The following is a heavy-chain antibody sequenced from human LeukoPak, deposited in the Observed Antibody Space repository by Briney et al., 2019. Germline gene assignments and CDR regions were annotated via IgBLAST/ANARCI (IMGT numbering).Heavy chain of an antibody. J-gene: IGHJ4*02. Sequence: ASVKVSCKAFGYTFTGYYMHWVRQAPGQGLEWMGWINPNSGGTNYAQKFQGRVTMTRDTSISTAYMELSRLRSDDTAVYYCARGHIVVVMYDYWGQGTLVTVSS. V-gene: IGHV1-2*02. CDR3: ARGHIVVVMYDY. CDR1: GYTFTGYY. CDR2: INPNSGGT. D-gene: IGHD2-21*01.